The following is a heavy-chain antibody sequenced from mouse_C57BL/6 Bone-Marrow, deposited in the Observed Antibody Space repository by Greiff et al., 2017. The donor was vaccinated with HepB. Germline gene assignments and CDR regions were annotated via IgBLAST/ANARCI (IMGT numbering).Heavy chain of an antibody. CDR2: ISYDGSN. Sequence: EVQLLQSGPGLVKPSQSLSLTCSVTGYSITSGYYWNWIRQFPGNKLEWMGYISYDGSNNYNPSLKNRISITRDTSKNQFFLKLNSVTTEDTATYYCARGRYGSTLFDYWGQGTTLTVSS. CDR1: GYSITSGYY. J-gene: IGHJ2*01. D-gene: IGHD1-1*01. V-gene: IGHV3-6*01. CDR3: ARGRYGSTLFDY.